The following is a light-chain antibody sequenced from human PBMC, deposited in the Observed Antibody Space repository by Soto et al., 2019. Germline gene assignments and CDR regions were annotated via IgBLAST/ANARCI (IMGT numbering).Light chain of an antibody. CDR3: QQRSNWPLT. CDR1: QSIATT. CDR2: GAS. Sequence: IVLTQSPGTLSVSPGERATLSWRASQSIATTLAWYQHKPGQSPRILIYGASTRATDVPPRFSGSGSGTDFTLTISSLQSDDSEVYYCQQRSNWPLTFGGGTKVDIK. V-gene: IGKV3-15*01. J-gene: IGKJ4*01.